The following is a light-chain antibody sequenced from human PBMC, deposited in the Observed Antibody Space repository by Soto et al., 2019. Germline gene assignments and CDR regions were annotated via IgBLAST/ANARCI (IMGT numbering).Light chain of an antibody. V-gene: IGKV1-5*03. CDR3: QQYDKFSHT. CDR1: ETINNW. CDR2: KAS. J-gene: IGKJ1*01. Sequence: EIQITQYPSTLSASVGDRVTITCRASETINNWLAWYQQKPGKAPKLLIYKASTLEGGVPSRFSGSGSVTEFTLTISSLQPDDFATYYCQQYDKFSHTFGQGTKVDIK.